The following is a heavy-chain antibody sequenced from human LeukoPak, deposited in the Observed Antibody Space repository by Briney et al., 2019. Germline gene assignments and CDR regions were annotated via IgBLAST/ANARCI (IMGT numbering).Heavy chain of an antibody. J-gene: IGHJ3*02. Sequence: SETLSLTCAVYGGSFSGYYWSWIRQPPGKGLEWIGEINHSGSTNYNPSFKSRVTISVDTSKNQFSLKLSSVTAADTAVYYCARGYCSGGSCYYAFDIWGQGTMVTVSS. CDR1: GGSFSGYY. CDR3: ARGYCSGGSCYYAFDI. D-gene: IGHD2-15*01. V-gene: IGHV4-34*01. CDR2: INHSGST.